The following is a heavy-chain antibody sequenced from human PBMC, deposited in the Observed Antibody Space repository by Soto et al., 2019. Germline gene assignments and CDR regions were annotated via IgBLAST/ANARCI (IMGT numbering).Heavy chain of an antibody. Sequence: ASVKVSCKASGYTFTGYYMHWVRQAPGQGLEWMGWINPNSGGTNYAQKFQGWVTMTRDTSISTAYMELSRLGSDDTAVYYCARVSPRDDNWFDPWGQGTLVTVSS. CDR1: GYTFTGYY. V-gene: IGHV1-2*04. CDR2: INPNSGGT. D-gene: IGHD3-10*01. CDR3: ARVSPRDDNWFDP. J-gene: IGHJ5*02.